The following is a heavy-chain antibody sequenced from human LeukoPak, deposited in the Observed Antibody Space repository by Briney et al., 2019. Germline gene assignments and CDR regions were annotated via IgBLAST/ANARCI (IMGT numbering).Heavy chain of an antibody. D-gene: IGHD2-2*01. CDR3: AGIVRAAMFGRNLLHYYYMDV. CDR1: GGSISSHY. CDR2: IYYSWST. J-gene: IGHJ6*03. Sequence: SETLSLTCTVSGGSISSHYWSWIRQPPGKGLEWIGYIYYSWSTNYNPSLHSRVTISVHTSKNQFSLKLSSVPAADTAVYYCAGIVRAAMFGRNLLHYYYMDVWGKGTTVTVSS. V-gene: IGHV4-59*11.